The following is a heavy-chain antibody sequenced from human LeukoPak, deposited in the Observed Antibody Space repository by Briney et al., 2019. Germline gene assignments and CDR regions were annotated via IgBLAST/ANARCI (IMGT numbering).Heavy chain of an antibody. J-gene: IGHJ4*02. CDR3: ARDGPGIDY. Sequence: PGGSLRLSCAASGFTLSSYGMHWVRQAPGRGLEWVAVIRHGGTNEYYADSVKGRFTTSRDTSKNTVYLQLNSLRVEDTAVYYCARDGPGIDYWGQGTLVTVSS. D-gene: IGHD1-1*01. V-gene: IGHV3-33*01. CDR1: GFTLSSYG. CDR2: IRHGGTNE.